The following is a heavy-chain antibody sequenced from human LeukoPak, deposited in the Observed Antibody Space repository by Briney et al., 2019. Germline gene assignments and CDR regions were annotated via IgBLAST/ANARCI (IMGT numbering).Heavy chain of an antibody. V-gene: IGHV3-7*01. CDR2: IKQDGSEK. J-gene: IGHJ4*02. CDR1: GFAFSNYW. CDR3: ARDRQIAY. Sequence: PGGSLRLSCAASGFAFSNYWLTWVRQAPGQGLEWVANIKQDGSEKHYVDSVKGRFTISRDNAKNSLYRQMNSLRAEDTAVYYCARDRQIAYWGQGTLVTVSS.